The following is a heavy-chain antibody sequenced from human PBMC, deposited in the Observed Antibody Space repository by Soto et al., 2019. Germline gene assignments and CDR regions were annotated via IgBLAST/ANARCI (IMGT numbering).Heavy chain of an antibody. V-gene: IGHV5-10-1*01. CDR2: IDPSDSYT. D-gene: IGHD2-2*02. Sequence: GESLKISCKGSGYSFTSYWISWVRQMPGKGMEWMGRIDPSDSYTNYSPSFQGHVTISADKSISTAYLQWSSLKASDTAIYYCARWVVPAAIRNNWFAPWGQGTLVTVSS. CDR1: GYSFTSYW. CDR3: ARWVVPAAIRNNWFAP. J-gene: IGHJ5*02.